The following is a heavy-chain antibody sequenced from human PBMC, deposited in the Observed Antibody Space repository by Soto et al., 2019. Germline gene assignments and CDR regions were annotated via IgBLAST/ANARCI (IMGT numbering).Heavy chain of an antibody. D-gene: IGHD1-26*01. J-gene: IGHJ4*02. Sequence: PGGSLRLSCAASGFTFSSYAMSWVRQAPGKGLEWVSVISASGGTTLYADAVKGRFTISRDNSRNTLYLQMNSLRGEDTAAYYCAKRGPYSDAWYYLDYWGQGTLVNVSS. CDR2: ISASGGTT. CDR1: GFTFSSYA. CDR3: AKRGPYSDAWYYLDY. V-gene: IGHV3-23*01.